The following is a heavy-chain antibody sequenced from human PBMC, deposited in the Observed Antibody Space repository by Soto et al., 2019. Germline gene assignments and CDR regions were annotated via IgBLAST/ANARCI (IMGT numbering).Heavy chain of an antibody. Sequence: GGSLRLSCVASGFTFRSYAMSWVRQAPGKGLEWVSSISGSGGDTHYVDSVKGRFIISRDNSKNTLFLQMNSLRAEDTAVYYCAKKGAVAGWIIGYWGQGTLVTVSS. J-gene: IGHJ4*02. CDR1: GFTFRSYA. CDR3: AKKGAVAGWIIGY. V-gene: IGHV3-23*01. D-gene: IGHD6-19*01. CDR2: ISGSGGDT.